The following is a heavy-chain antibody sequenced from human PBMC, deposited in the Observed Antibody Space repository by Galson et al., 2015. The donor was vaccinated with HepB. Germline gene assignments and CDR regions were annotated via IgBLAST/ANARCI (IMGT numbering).Heavy chain of an antibody. CDR2: ISSNGGST. CDR3: TKGKPPIIMGSTTGEFES. CDR1: GFTFSRYG. Sequence: SLRLSCAASGFTFSRYGMHWVRQAPGRGLEYVPTISSNGGSTYYADSVKGRFTVSRGNSKNTLYLEMNSLRPEDTAVYYCTKGKPPIIMGSTTGEFESWGQGTQVTVTS. V-gene: IGHV3-64*04. J-gene: IGHJ4*02. D-gene: IGHD1-26*01.